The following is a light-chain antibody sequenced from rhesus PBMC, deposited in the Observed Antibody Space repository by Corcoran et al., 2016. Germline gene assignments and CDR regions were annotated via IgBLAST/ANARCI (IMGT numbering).Light chain of an antibody. V-gene: IGKV3S9*01. Sequence: EIVMTQSPATLALSPGERATLSCRASPSVSSYLAWYQQKPGPAPRLLIDGASSRATGIPDRCSGSGSGTDFTLTISSLQPEDFASYYCKQHNSYPVTFGGGTKVEIK. CDR3: KQHNSYPVT. CDR1: PSVSSY. CDR2: GAS. J-gene: IGKJ4*01.